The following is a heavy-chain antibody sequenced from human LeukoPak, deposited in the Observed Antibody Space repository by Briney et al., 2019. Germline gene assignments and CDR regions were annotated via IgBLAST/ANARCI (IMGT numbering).Heavy chain of an antibody. J-gene: IGHJ4*02. Sequence: ASLKVSCKASGYSFTSYGITWVRQAPGHGLEWMGWISTYNGKTNFAQKLQGRVTMTTDTSTSTAYTELRSLRSDDTAVYYCAKDSDYGRLMDCWGQGTLVTVSS. CDR2: ISTYNGKT. CDR3: AKDSDYGRLMDC. V-gene: IGHV1-18*01. D-gene: IGHD3-16*01. CDR1: GYSFTSYG.